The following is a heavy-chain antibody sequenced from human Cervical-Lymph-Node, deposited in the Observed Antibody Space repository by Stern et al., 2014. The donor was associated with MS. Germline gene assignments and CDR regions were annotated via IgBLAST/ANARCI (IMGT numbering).Heavy chain of an antibody. CDR2: INPSSGGS. CDR1: GYTFTNYY. CDR3: ARSRDSVGYYAYFDF. Sequence: DQLVESGAEVKKPGASVKVSCKASGYTFTNYYMYWVRQAPGQGLELVGVINPSSGGSNNAQKFQGRVTMTRDTSTSTVYMELSSLRFEDTAVYYCARSRDSVGYYAYFDFWGQGTLVTVSS. D-gene: IGHD3-22*01. J-gene: IGHJ4*02. V-gene: IGHV1-46*01.